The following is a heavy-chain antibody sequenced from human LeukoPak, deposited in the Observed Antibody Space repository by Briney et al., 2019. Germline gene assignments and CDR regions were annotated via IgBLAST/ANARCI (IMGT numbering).Heavy chain of an antibody. V-gene: IGHV4-38-2*01. CDR1: GYSISSGYY. Sequence: SDTLSLTCAVSGYSISSGYYWGWIRQPPGEGLEWIGSIYHSGSTYYNPSLKSRVTISVDTSKNQFSLKLSSVTAADTAVYYCARHRNLDTAYYMDVWGKGTTVTVS. CDR2: IYHSGST. J-gene: IGHJ6*03. D-gene: IGHD5-18*01. CDR3: ARHRNLDTAYYMDV.